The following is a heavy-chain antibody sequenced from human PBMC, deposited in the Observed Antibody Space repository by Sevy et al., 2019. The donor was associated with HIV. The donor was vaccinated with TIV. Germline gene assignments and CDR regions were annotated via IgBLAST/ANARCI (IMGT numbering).Heavy chain of an antibody. CDR2: IRSKAYGGTT. J-gene: IGHJ4*02. Sequence: SLRLSCTASGFTFGDYAMSCFRQAPGKGLEWVGFIRSKAYGGTTEYAASVKGRFTISRDDSKSIAYLQMNSVKTEDTAVYYCPRWNDHPLRYWGQGTKVAVSS. CDR1: GFTFGDYA. D-gene: IGHD1-1*01. V-gene: IGHV3-49*03. CDR3: PRWNDHPLRY.